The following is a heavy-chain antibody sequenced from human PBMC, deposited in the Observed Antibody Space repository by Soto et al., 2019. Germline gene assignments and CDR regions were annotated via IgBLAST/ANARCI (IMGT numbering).Heavy chain of an antibody. D-gene: IGHD3-3*01. J-gene: IGHJ4*02. CDR3: ARDSVSGADLWSAYSGGYFDS. Sequence: QVQLVQSGGEVKKPGASVKVSCKASGYSFTTFGISWVRQAPGQGLEWMGWIGTFNGNTNYAQKLQGRVTLATDTSTATAYMELRSLTSDDTAVYYCARDSVSGADLWSAYSGGYFDSWGQGTLVTVSS. V-gene: IGHV1-18*01. CDR1: GYSFTTFG. CDR2: IGTFNGNT.